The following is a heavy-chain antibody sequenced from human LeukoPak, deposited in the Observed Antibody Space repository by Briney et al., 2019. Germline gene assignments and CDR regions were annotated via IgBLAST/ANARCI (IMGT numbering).Heavy chain of an antibody. V-gene: IGHV1-18*01. CDR3: ARGPGSGYYQFDY. CDR1: GGTFSSYA. D-gene: IGHD3-22*01. Sequence: ASVKVSCKASGGTFSSYAISWVRQAPGQGLEWMGWVSTSNGNTDYAQKLHDRVTMTTDTSTSTAYMELRSLRSDDTAVYYCARGPGSGYYQFDYWGQGTLVTVSS. CDR2: VSTSNGNT. J-gene: IGHJ4*02.